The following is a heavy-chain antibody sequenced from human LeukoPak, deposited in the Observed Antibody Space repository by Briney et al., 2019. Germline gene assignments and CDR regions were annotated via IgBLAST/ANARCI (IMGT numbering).Heavy chain of an antibody. Sequence: GSSVKVSCKASGGTFSSYAISWVRQAPGQGLEWMGGIIPIFGTANYAQKFQGRVTTTADESTSTAYMELSSLRSEDTAVYYCARVRQYAARPYYYYYMDVWGKGTTVTVSS. V-gene: IGHV1-69*01. CDR3: ARVRQYAARPYYYYYMDV. CDR1: GGTFSSYA. D-gene: IGHD6-6*01. J-gene: IGHJ6*03. CDR2: IIPIFGTA.